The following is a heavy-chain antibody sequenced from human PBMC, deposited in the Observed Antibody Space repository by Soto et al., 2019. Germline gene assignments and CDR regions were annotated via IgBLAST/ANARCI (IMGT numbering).Heavy chain of an antibody. CDR3: ARQIMAWDRFDY. V-gene: IGHV4-59*08. CDR2: ISYTGSS. D-gene: IGHD3-16*01. CDR1: GGSISSYY. Sequence: QVQLQESGPGLVKPSETLSLTCTVSGGSISSYYWSWIRQPPGKGLEWVGYISYTGSSSYNLSLMTRVIISIDTSNLQVSLYLSSVTAADTAVYYCARQIMAWDRFDYCGQGTLVTV. J-gene: IGHJ4*02.